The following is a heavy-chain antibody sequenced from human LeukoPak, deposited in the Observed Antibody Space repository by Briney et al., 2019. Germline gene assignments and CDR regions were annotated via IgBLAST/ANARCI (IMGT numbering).Heavy chain of an antibody. CDR2: ISYDGSNK. Sequence: GGSLRLSCAASGFTFSSYGMHWVRQAPGKGLEWVAVISYDGSNKYYADSVKGRFTISRDNSKNTLYLQMNSLRAEDTAVYYCAKDRGREQWLVRYWGQGTLVTVSS. J-gene: IGHJ4*02. CDR1: GFTFSSYG. CDR3: AKDRGREQWLVRY. V-gene: IGHV3-30*18. D-gene: IGHD6-19*01.